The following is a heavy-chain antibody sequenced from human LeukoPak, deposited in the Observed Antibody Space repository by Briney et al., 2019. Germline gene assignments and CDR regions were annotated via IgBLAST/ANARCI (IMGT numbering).Heavy chain of an antibody. Sequence: GGSLRLSCAASGFTFSSYAMSWVRQAPGKGLEWVSAISGSGGSTYYADSVKGQFTISRDNSKNTLYLQMNSLRAEDTAVYYCARPVWFGEANWFDPWGQGTLVTVSS. V-gene: IGHV3-23*01. CDR3: ARPVWFGEANWFDP. J-gene: IGHJ5*02. CDR1: GFTFSSYA. CDR2: ISGSGGST. D-gene: IGHD3-10*01.